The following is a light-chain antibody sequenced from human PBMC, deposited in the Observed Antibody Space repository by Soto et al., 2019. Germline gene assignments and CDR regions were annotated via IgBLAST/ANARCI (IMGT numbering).Light chain of an antibody. J-gene: IGKJ2*01. Sequence: DIPLTQSPSTLSGSLGDRVHIXWWASQSISNWLAWYQQKPGKAPKLLIYDASSLDSRVPSRFSGSGSGTEFTLTISSLQPDDFATYYCQQYNSYPYTFGQGTKVDIK. V-gene: IGKV1-5*01. CDR1: QSISNW. CDR2: DAS. CDR3: QQYNSYPYT.